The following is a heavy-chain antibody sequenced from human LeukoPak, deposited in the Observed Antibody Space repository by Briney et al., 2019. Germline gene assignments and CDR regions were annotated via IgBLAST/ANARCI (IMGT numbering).Heavy chain of an antibody. Sequence: ASVKVSCKASGYTFTTYSISWVRQAPGQGLEWMGWITFHNGKTHYAQKFQGRVTMTTDTSTTTAYMELRSLRSDDTAVYYCARDMSATGDYFDPWGQGTLVTVSS. CDR1: GYTFTTYS. D-gene: IGHD7-27*01. CDR2: ITFHNGKT. V-gene: IGHV1-18*01. CDR3: ARDMSATGDYFDP. J-gene: IGHJ5*02.